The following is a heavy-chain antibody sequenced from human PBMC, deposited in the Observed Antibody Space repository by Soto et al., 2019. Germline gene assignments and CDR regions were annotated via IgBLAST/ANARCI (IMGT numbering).Heavy chain of an antibody. Sequence: GGSLRLSCAASGLTFDDYGMSWVRQAPGKGLEWVSGINWNGGSTGYADSVKGRFTISRDNAKNSLYLQMNSLRAEDTALYHCARTFSAHVYYYMDVWGKGTTVTVSS. CDR1: GLTFDDYG. CDR2: INWNGGST. D-gene: IGHD3-16*01. CDR3: ARTFSAHVYYYMDV. V-gene: IGHV3-20*01. J-gene: IGHJ6*03.